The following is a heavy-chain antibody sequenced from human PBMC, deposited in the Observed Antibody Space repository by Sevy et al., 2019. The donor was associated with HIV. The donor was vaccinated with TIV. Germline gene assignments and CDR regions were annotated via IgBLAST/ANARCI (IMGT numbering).Heavy chain of an antibody. CDR3: ARGRGYCYGNPFDY. D-gene: IGHD5-18*01. CDR2: ISSNGGST. J-gene: IGHJ4*02. CDR1: GFTFSSYA. Sequence: GGSLRLSCAASGFTFSSYAMHWVRQAPGKGLEYVSAISSNGGSTYYADSVKGRFTISRDNSKNTLYLQMGSLRAEDMAVYDCARGRGYCYGNPFDYWGQGTLVTVSS. V-gene: IGHV3-64*02.